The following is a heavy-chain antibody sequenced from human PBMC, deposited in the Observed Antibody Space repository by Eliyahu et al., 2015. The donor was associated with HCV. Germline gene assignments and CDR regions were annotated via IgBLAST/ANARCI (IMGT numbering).Heavy chain of an antibody. J-gene: IGHJ4*02. D-gene: IGHD3-10*01. Sequence: QVQLQQWGAGLLKPSETLSLTCAVYGGSFSGYYWSWIGSASPQGRGWSGMGKTNHRGSTNNTPSLKSRVTISVDTSKNQFSLKLSSVTAADTAVYYCARTRGQRTMVRGVPRTWFDYWGQGTLVTVSS. CDR1: GGSFSGYY. V-gene: IGHV4-34*01. CDR2: TNHRGST. CDR3: ARTRGQRTMVRGVPRTWFDY.